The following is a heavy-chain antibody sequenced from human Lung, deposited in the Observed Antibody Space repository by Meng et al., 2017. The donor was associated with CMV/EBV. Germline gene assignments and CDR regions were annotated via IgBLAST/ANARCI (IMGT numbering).Heavy chain of an antibody. CDR3: ARYFCESGSCFIDY. Sequence: GEXXKIPCATSGFTLSSYWMSWVRQAPGKGLEWLAKIGRDGSETDYVDSLEGRFTISRDNAKNSLYLQMNSLRAEDTAVYYCARYFCESGSCFIDYLGHGXLVTVSS. V-gene: IGHV3-7*01. D-gene: IGHD2-15*01. CDR1: GFTLSSYW. CDR2: IGRDGSET. J-gene: IGHJ4*01.